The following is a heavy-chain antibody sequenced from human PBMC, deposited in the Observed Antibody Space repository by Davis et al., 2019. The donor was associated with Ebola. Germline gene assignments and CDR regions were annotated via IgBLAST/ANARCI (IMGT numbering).Heavy chain of an antibody. CDR1: GFTFSDHY. D-gene: IGHD2/OR15-2a*01. J-gene: IGHJ4*02. CDR2: ISYDGSNK. Sequence: GESLKISCAASGFTFSDHYMDWVRQAPGKGLEWVAVISYDGSNKYYADSVKGRFTISRDNSKNTLYLQMNSLRAEDTAVYYCARAVIGFPPDYWGQGTLVTVSS. CDR3: ARAVIGFPPDY. V-gene: IGHV3-30*03.